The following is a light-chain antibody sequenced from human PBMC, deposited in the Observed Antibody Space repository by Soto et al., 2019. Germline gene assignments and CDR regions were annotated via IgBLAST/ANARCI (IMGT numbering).Light chain of an antibody. CDR2: SNN. CDR3: AAWDDSLNGWV. CDR1: SSNIGSKT. Sequence: QSVLTQPPSASGTPGQRVTISCSGSSSNIGSKTVNWYQQLPGTAPKILIYSNNQRTSGVPDRCSGSKSGTSASLAISGLQSEDEADYYCAAWDDSLNGWVFGGGTKLTVL. J-gene: IGLJ3*02. V-gene: IGLV1-44*01.